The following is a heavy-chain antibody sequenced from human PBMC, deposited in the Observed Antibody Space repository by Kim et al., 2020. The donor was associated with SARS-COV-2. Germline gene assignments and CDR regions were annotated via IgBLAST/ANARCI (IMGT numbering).Heavy chain of an antibody. D-gene: IGHD5-12*01. V-gene: IGHV3-33*01. CDR3: ARGYSGYDPKSFRYYYYGMDV. Sequence: GGSLRLSCAASGFTFSSYGMHWVRQAPGKGLEWVAVIWYDGSNKYYADSVKGRFTISRDNSKNTLYLQMNSLRAEDTAVYYCARGYSGYDPKSFRYYYYGMDVWGQGTTVTVSS. CDR2: IWYDGSNK. CDR1: GFTFSSYG. J-gene: IGHJ6*02.